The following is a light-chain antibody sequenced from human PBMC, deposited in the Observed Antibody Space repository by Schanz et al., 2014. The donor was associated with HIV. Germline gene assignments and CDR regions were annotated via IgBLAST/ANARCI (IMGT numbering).Light chain of an antibody. CDR3: QQRSNWLLT. CDR1: QTFSRGS. CDR2: DAS. V-gene: IGKV3-11*01. J-gene: IGKJ5*01. Sequence: EMVLTQSPDTLSLSPGERATLSCRARQTFSRGSLAWYQQRPGQAPRLLIYDASKRATGIPARFSGSGSGTDFTLTISSLEPEDFAVYYCQQRSNWLLTFGQGTRLEIK.